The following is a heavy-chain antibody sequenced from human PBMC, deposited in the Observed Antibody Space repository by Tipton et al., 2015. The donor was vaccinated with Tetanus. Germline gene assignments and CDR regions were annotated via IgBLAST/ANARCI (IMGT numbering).Heavy chain of an antibody. Sequence: SLRLSCAASGFTFSSYGMHWVRQAPGKGLEWVAVIWYDGSNKYYADSVKGRFTISRDNSKNTLYLQMNSLRAEDTAVYYCARDTPSYDILTGPTGLDYWGQGTLVTVSS. CDR1: GFTFSSYG. CDR3: ARDTPSYDILTGPTGLDY. V-gene: IGHV3-33*01. J-gene: IGHJ4*02. CDR2: IWYDGSNK. D-gene: IGHD3-9*01.